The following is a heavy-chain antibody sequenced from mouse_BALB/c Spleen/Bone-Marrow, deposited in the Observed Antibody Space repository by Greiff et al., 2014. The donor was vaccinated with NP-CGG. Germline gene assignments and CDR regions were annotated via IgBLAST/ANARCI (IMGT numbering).Heavy chain of an antibody. CDR1: GFTFSNYA. V-gene: IGHV5-9-3*01. Sequence: DVQLVESGGGLVKPGGSLKLSCAASGFTFSNYAMSWVRQTPEKRLEWVVIISSGGSYTYYPDSVKGRFTISRDNAKTILYLQMSSLRSEDTAMYYCARQDGFDYWGQGTTLTVSS. CDR3: ARQDGFDY. CDR2: ISSGGSYT. J-gene: IGHJ2*01. D-gene: IGHD2-3*01.